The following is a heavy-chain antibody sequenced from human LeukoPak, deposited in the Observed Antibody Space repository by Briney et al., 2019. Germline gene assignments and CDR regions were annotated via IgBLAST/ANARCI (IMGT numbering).Heavy chain of an antibody. CDR3: ARDSFRYGYCSSTSCYPAFDY. J-gene: IGHJ4*02. Sequence: GGSLRLSCAASGFTFSSYAMSWVRQAPGKGLEWVSAISGSGGSTYYADSVKGRFTISRDNSKNTLYLQMNSLRAEDTAVYYCARDSFRYGYCSSTSCYPAFDYWGQGTLVTVSS. D-gene: IGHD2-2*01. CDR2: ISGSGGST. V-gene: IGHV3-23*01. CDR1: GFTFSSYA.